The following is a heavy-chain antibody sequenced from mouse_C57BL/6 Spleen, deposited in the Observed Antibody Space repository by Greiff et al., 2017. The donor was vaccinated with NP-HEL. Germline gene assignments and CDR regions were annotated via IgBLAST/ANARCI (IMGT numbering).Heavy chain of an antibody. CDR3: AKGALSTVVYFDY. Sequence: VQLQESGPGLVQPSQSLSITCTVSGFSLTSYGVHWVRQSPGKGLEWLGVIWRGGSTDYNAAFMSRLSITKDNSKSQVFFKMNSLQADDTAIYYCAKGALSTVVYFDYWGQGTTLTVSS. CDR2: IWRGGST. J-gene: IGHJ2*01. D-gene: IGHD1-1*01. V-gene: IGHV2-5*01. CDR1: GFSLTSYG.